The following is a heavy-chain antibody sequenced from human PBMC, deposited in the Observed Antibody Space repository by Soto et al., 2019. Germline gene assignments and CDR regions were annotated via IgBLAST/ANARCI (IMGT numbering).Heavy chain of an antibody. CDR1: GFTFSSYA. CDR2: ISYDGSNK. Sequence: PGGSLRLSCAASGFTFSSYAMHWVRQAPGKGLEWVAVISYDGSNKYYADSVKGRFTISRDNSKNTLYLQMNRLRAEDTAVYYCAREDSSGYYYEGPFGYWGQGTLVTVSS. J-gene: IGHJ4*02. CDR3: AREDSSGYYYEGPFGY. V-gene: IGHV3-30-3*01. D-gene: IGHD3-22*01.